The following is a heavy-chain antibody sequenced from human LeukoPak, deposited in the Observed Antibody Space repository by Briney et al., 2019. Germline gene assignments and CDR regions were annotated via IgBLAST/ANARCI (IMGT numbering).Heavy chain of an antibody. D-gene: IGHD4-17*01. CDR1: GGSISSYY. Sequence: SETLSLTCTVSGGSISSYYWGWIRQPPGKGLEWIGSIYYSGSTYYNPSLTSRVTISVDTSKNQFSLKLSSVTAADTAVYYCASPPLYGDYEGWGQGTLVTVSS. CDR2: IYYSGST. CDR3: ASPPLYGDYEG. V-gene: IGHV4-39*07. J-gene: IGHJ4*02.